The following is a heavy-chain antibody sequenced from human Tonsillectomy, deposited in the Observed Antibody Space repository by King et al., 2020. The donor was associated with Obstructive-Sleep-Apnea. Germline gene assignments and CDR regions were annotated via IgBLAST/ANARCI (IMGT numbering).Heavy chain of an antibody. J-gene: IGHJ4*02. CDR3: ARVPALEY. Sequence: QLQESGPGLVKPSETLSLTCTVSGASISSSSHYWGWIRQPPGRYLECIGTVYYSGTTYYNPPPQSRLTISMDMSKNQFSLNLNSVTAADTAVYYCARVPALEYWGQGALVTVSS. CDR2: VYYSGTT. V-gene: IGHV4-39*07. CDR1: GASISSSSHY.